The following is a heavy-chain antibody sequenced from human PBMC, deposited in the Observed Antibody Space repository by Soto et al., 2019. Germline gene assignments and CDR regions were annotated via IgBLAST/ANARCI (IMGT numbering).Heavy chain of an antibody. V-gene: IGHV1-69*12. CDR3: ARDVLAAAGTAG. CDR1: GGTFSSYA. Sequence: QVQLVQSGAEVKKPGSSVKVSCKASGGTFSSYAISWVRQAPGQGLEWMGGIIPIFGTANYAQKVQGRVTITADESTSTADMELSSLRSEDTAVYYCARDVLAAAGTAGWGQGTLVTVSS. CDR2: IIPIFGTA. D-gene: IGHD6-13*01. J-gene: IGHJ4*02.